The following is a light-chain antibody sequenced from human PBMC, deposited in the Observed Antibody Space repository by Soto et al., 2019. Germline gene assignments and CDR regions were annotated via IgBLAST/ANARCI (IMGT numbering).Light chain of an antibody. CDR3: QQYNNWPLIT. V-gene: IGKV3-15*01. J-gene: IGKJ5*01. CDR1: QSVTIN. CDR2: GAS. Sequence: MLTQSPGTLSVSPGERATLSCRASQSVTINVAWYQQIPGQAPRLLIYGASTRATGVPARFSGGGSGTEFTLTISSLQSEDFGIYYCQQYNNWPLITFGQGTRLDI.